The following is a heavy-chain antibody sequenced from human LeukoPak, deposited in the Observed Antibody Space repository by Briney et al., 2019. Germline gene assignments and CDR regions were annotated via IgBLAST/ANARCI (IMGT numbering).Heavy chain of an antibody. CDR2: IKSKTNGGTT. Sequence: GGSLRLSCAASGFTFSTALMSWVRQAPGKGLEWVGHIKSKTNGGTTDYAAPVRGRFTISRDDSTNTLYLQMSSLMTEDTAVYYCPTDEWAWGQGTLVTVSS. V-gene: IGHV3-15*01. CDR1: GFTFSTAL. J-gene: IGHJ5*02. D-gene: IGHD2-8*01. CDR3: PTDEWA.